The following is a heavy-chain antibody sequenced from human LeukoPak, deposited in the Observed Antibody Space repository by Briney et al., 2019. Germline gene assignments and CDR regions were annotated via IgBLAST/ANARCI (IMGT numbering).Heavy chain of an antibody. V-gene: IGHV4-34*01. CDR2: INHSGST. CDR3: ARSIYDYVWGSYPPGFDP. Sequence: SETLSLTCAVYGGSFSGYYWSWIRQPPGKGLEWIGEINHSGSTNYNPSLKSRVTISVDTSKNQLSLKLSSVTAADTAVYYCARSIYDYVWGSYPPGFDPWGQGTLVTVSS. CDR1: GGSFSGYY. J-gene: IGHJ5*02. D-gene: IGHD3-16*02.